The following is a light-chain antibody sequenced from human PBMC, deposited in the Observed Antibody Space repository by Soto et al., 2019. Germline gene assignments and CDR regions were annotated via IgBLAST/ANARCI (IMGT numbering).Light chain of an antibody. CDR2: KAY. V-gene: IGKV1-5*03. CDR1: QSISSW. Sequence: DIQMTQSPSTLSASVGDRVTITCRASQSISSWLAWYQQKPGKAPKLLIYKAYSLESGVPSRFSGSGSWREFTLTISSLQPDDFATYYCQQYNSYPYTFGQGTKLEIK. CDR3: QQYNSYPYT. J-gene: IGKJ2*01.